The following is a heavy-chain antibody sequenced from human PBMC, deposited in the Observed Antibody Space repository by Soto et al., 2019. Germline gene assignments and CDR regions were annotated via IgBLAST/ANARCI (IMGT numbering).Heavy chain of an antibody. CDR2: ISRSGSTI. J-gene: IGHJ5*02. CDR3: TTFYYDSMGRRFDP. Sequence: EVQLVESGGGLVQPGGSLRLSCAASGFTFSSYEMNWVRQAPGKGLEWVSYISRSGSTIYYADSVKGRFTISRDNAKNSLYLQMNSLRAEDTAVYYCTTFYYDSMGRRFDPWGQGTLVTVSS. D-gene: IGHD3-22*01. CDR1: GFTFSSYE. V-gene: IGHV3-48*03.